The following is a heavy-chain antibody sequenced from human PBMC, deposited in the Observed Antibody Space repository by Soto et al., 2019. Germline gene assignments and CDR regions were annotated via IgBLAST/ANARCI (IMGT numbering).Heavy chain of an antibody. CDR2: INSDGSTT. CDR3: ASGVRGHYGKYV. V-gene: IGHV3-74*01. J-gene: IGHJ6*02. D-gene: IGHD3-10*01. CDR1: GFTFSNYW. Sequence: EVQLVESGGGLVQPGGSLRLSCAASGFTFSNYWIHWVRQAPGKGLMWVSRINSDGSTTNYADSVKGRFTISRDNAKNRLYLQMNSLSVEDTALYYCASGVRGHYGKYVWGQGTTVTVSS.